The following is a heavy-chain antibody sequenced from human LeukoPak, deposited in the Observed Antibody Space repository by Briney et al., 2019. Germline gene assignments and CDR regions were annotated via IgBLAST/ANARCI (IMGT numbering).Heavy chain of an antibody. CDR2: ISSNGGST. V-gene: IGHV3-64*04. CDR3: AGSTVTKSYYYYGMDV. J-gene: IGHJ6*02. CDR1: GFTFSGYA. D-gene: IGHD4-17*01. Sequence: GESLRLSCSASGFTFSGYAMHWVRQAPGKGLEYVSVISSNGGSTYYADSVKGRFTISRDNSKNTLYLQMNSLRAEDTAVYYCAGSTVTKSYYYYGMDVWGQGTTVTVSS.